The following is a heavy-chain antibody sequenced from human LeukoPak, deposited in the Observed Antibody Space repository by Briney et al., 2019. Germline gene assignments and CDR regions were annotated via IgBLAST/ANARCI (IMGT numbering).Heavy chain of an antibody. CDR1: GFTFSSYA. Sequence: GGSLRLSCAASGFTFSSYAMSWVCQAPGKGLEWVSAISGSGGSTYYADSVKGRFTISRDNSKNTLYLQMNSLRAEDTAVYYCAKALIGVRFLEWLFLDYWGQGTLVTVSS. V-gene: IGHV3-23*01. CDR3: AKALIGVRFLEWLFLDY. CDR2: ISGSGGST. D-gene: IGHD3-3*01. J-gene: IGHJ4*02.